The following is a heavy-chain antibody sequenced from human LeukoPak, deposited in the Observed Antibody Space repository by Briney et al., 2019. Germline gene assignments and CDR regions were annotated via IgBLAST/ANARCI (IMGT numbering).Heavy chain of an antibody. Sequence: SETLSLTCTVSGGSISSSSYYWGWIRQPPGKGLEWIGYIYYSGSTNYNPSLKSRVTISVDTSKNQFSLKLSSVTAADTAVYYCARGLSRDGYNFHWYFDLWGRGTLVTVSS. CDR2: IYYSGST. D-gene: IGHD5-24*01. V-gene: IGHV4-61*05. J-gene: IGHJ2*01. CDR1: GGSISSSSYY. CDR3: ARGLSRDGYNFHWYFDL.